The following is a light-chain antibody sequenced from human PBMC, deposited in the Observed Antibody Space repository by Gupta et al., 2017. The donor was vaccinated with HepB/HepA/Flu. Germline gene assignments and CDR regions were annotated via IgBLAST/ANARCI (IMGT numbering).Light chain of an antibody. CDR1: SSNIGNNY. CDR3: GTWENSLSAVV. V-gene: IGLV1-51*01. CDR2: DNN. J-gene: IGLJ2*01. Sequence: QSVLTPPPSVSAAPGQKVTISCSGSSSNIGNNYVSWYQQLPGTAPKLLIYDNNKRPSGIPDRFSGSKSGTSATLGITGLQTGDEADYYCGTWENSLSAVVFGGGTKLTVL.